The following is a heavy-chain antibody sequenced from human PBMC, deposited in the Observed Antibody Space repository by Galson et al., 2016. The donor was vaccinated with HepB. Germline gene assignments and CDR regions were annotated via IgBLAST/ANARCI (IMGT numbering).Heavy chain of an antibody. J-gene: IGHJ3*02. CDR2: TYYRSPWFN. V-gene: IGHV6-1*01. D-gene: IGHD3-10*01. Sequence: CAISGDSVSTNLATWNWIRQSPSRGLEWLGRTYYRSPWFNDYDVSVDSRIIITSDTSKNLFSLQLKSVAPEDTAVYYCARSTFGAFDIWGQGTMVTVSS. CDR1: GDSVSTNLAT. CDR3: ARSTFGAFDI.